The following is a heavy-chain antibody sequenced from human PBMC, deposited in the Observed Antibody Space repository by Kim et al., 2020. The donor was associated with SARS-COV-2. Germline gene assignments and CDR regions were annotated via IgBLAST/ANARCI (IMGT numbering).Heavy chain of an antibody. V-gene: IGHV3-7*03. CDR3: ARSNAMDV. Sequence: GGSLSLSCAASGFTFSNYWMTWVRQAPGKGLEWVANIKQHGREIYYVDSVKGRFPISRDDAKNSLYLQMNSLRAEDTALYYCARSNAMDVWGQGTTVTVSS. CDR2: IKQHGREI. J-gene: IGHJ6*02. CDR1: GFTFSNYW.